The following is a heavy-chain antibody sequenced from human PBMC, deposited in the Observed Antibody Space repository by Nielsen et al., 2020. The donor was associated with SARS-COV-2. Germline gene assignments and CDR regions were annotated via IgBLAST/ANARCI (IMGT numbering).Heavy chain of an antibody. D-gene: IGHD2-2*01. CDR3: ARDIGPDPGGWYQLPYYYYYGMDV. CDR2: ISYDGSNK. CDR1: GFTFSSYA. Sequence: GESLKISCAASGFTFSSYAMHWVRQAPGKGLEWVAVISYDGSNKYYADSVKGRFTISRDNSKNTLYLQMNSLRAEDTAVYYCARDIGPDPGGWYQLPYYYYYGMDVWGQGTTVTVSS. V-gene: IGHV3-30*04. J-gene: IGHJ6*02.